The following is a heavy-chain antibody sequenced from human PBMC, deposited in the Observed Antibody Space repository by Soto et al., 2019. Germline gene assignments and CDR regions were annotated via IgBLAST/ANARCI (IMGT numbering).Heavy chain of an antibody. CDR2: IYYAGST. Sequence: QVQLHESGPGLVKPSETLSLTCTVSGGSINNYYWAWIRQPPGKGLEFVGYIYYAGSTTYNPSLTSRLTVSVDTSMIQFSLQLRLVTAADTAVYFCARLGGYYLTLDSWGQGTRITVSS. CDR1: GGSINNYY. V-gene: IGHV4-59*08. D-gene: IGHD3-22*01. J-gene: IGHJ4*02. CDR3: ARLGGYYLTLDS.